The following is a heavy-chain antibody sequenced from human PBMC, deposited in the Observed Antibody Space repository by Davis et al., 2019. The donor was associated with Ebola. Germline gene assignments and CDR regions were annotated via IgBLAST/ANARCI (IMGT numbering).Heavy chain of an antibody. D-gene: IGHD2-2*01. Sequence: GGSLRLSCAASGFTFSDYYMSWVRQAPGKGLEWIAFISHDGRNIPYAGSVWGRFTISRDNSRNTVYLQMNSLRPEDTAFYYCAKEAAPCSSVSCYAFDIWGQGIPVTVSS. V-gene: IGHV3-30*18. CDR2: ISHDGRNI. J-gene: IGHJ4*02. CDR1: GFTFSDYY. CDR3: AKEAAPCSSVSCYAFDI.